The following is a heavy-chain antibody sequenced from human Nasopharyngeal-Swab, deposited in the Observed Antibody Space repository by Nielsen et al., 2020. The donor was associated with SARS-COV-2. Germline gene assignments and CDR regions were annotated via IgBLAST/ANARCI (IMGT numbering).Heavy chain of an antibody. CDR3: ARHPSAQLGGGGY. V-gene: IGHV4-39*01. CDR2: IYYSGST. D-gene: IGHD6-6*01. CDR1: GFTFSSYA. Sequence: WGSLRLSCAASGFTFSSYAMSWVRQAPGKGLEWIGSIYYSGSTYYNPSLKSRVTISVDTSKNQFSLKLSSVTAADTAVYYCARHPSAQLGGGGYWGQGTLVTVSS. J-gene: IGHJ4*02.